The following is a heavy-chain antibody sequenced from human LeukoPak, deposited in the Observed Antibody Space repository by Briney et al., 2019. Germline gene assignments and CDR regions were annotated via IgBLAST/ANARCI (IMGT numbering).Heavy chain of an antibody. CDR3: AKDSTLRGRLAARRDAFDI. V-gene: IGHV3-23*01. J-gene: IGHJ3*02. Sequence: GGSLRLSCEASGFTFSSYAMSWVRQAPGKGLEWVSAISGSGGSTYYADSVKGRFTISRDNSKNTPYLQMNSLRAEDTAVYYCAKDSTLRGRLAARRDAFDIWGQGTMVTVSS. CDR2: ISGSGGST. D-gene: IGHD6-6*01. CDR1: GFTFSSYA.